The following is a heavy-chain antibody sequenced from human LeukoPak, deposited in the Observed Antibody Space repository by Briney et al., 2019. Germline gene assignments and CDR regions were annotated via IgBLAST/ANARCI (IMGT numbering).Heavy chain of an antibody. CDR1: GFTFSTSA. V-gene: IGHV1-58*01. Sequence: ASVKVSCKTSGFTFSTSAVQWVRQARGQRLEWIGWIIVGSGATNYAQSLQGRFTITRDMSTNTAYMELGSLGSEDSAVYYCAAELYGVYTDCCTFHLWGQGTMVTVSS. CDR3: AAELYGVYTDCCTFHL. CDR2: IIVGSGAT. J-gene: IGHJ3*01. D-gene: IGHD4-17*01.